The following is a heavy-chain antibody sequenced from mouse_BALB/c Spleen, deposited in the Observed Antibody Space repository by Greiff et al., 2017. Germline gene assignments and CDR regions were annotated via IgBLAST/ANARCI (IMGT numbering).Heavy chain of an antibody. Sequence: ESGPGLVKPSQSLSLTCSVTGYSITSGYYWNWIRQFPGNKLEWMGYISYDGSNNYNPSLKNRISITRDTSKNQFFLKLNSVTTEDTATYYCAIDYDDAMDYWGQGTSVTVSS. CDR2: ISYDGSN. V-gene: IGHV3-6*02. CDR3: AIDYDDAMDY. CDR1: GYSITSGYY. J-gene: IGHJ4*01. D-gene: IGHD2-4*01.